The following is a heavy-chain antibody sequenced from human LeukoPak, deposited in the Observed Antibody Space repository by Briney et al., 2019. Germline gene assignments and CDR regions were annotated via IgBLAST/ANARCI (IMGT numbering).Heavy chain of an antibody. V-gene: IGHV1-18*01. Sequence: GASVKVSCKASGYTFTSYAMNWVRQAPGQGLEWMGWISAYNGNTNYAQKLQGRVTMTTDTSTSTAYMELSSLRSEDTAVYYCARGRGPGDAFDIWGQGTMVTVSS. J-gene: IGHJ3*02. CDR2: ISAYNGNT. CDR1: GYTFTSYA. CDR3: ARGRGPGDAFDI. D-gene: IGHD3-16*01.